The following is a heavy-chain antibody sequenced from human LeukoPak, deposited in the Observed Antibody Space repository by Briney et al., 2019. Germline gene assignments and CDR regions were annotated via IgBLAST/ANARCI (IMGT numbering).Heavy chain of an antibody. D-gene: IGHD3-3*01. V-gene: IGHV1-46*01. CDR2: INPSGGST. CDR3: ARATVRITIFGVPGNWFDP. J-gene: IGHJ5*02. Sequence: GASVKVSCKASGYTFTSYYMHWVRQAPGQGLEGMGIINPSGGSTSYAQKFQGRVTMTRDTSTSTVYMELSSLRSEDTAVYYCARATVRITIFGVPGNWFDPWGQGTLVTVSS. CDR1: GYTFTSYY.